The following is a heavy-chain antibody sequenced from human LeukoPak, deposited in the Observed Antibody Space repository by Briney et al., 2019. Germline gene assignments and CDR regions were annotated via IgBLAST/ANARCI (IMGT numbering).Heavy chain of an antibody. CDR3: ATVQRGSFGSGSNVIYYYYYMDV. Sequence: NPSQTLSLTCTVSGDSINTNKYYWTWIRQPAGKGLEWIGRIFATGTSIYNPSLKSRVTISLDTSKNQFSLNLNSVTAADTAVYYCATVQRGSFGSGSNVIYYYYYMDVWGKGTTVTISS. CDR2: IFATGTS. J-gene: IGHJ6*03. CDR1: GDSINTNKYY. D-gene: IGHD3-10*01. V-gene: IGHV4-61*02.